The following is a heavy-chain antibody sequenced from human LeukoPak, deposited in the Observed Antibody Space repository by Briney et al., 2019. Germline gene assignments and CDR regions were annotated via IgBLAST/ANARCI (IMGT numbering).Heavy chain of an antibody. V-gene: IGHV3-23*01. CDR3: AKLYCSGGSCYLFYFDY. Sequence: PRGSLRLSCAASGFTFSSYAMGWVRQVPGKGLEWVSAISGSGGSTYYADSVKGRFTMSRDNAKNTLYLQMNSLRAEDTAVYYCAKLYCSGGSCYLFYFDYWGQGTLVTVSS. J-gene: IGHJ4*02. CDR2: ISGSGGST. D-gene: IGHD2-15*01. CDR1: GFTFSSYA.